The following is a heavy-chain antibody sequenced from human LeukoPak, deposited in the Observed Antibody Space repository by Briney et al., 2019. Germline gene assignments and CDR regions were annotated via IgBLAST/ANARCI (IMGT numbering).Heavy chain of an antibody. Sequence: ASETLSLTCAVYGGSFSGYYWSWIRQPPGKGLEWIGEINHSGSTNYNPSLKSRVTISVDTSKNQFSLKLSSVTAADTAVYYCARGFRNDGFGYWGQGTLVTVSS. CDR1: GGSFSGYY. CDR3: ARGFRNDGFGY. CDR2: INHSGST. D-gene: IGHD1-1*01. V-gene: IGHV4-34*01. J-gene: IGHJ4*02.